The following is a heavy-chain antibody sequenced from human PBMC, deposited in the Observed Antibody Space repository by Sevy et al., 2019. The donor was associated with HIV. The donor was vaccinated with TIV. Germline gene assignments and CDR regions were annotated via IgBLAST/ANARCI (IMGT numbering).Heavy chain of an antibody. V-gene: IGHV1-8*01. Sequence: ASVKVSCKASGYTFTNYDINWVRQATGQGLEWLGWMDPNSGNTDYAQKFQGRITMTRNTSISTVYMELSSLKSEDTAVYYCARGALTTAYNVDYGMDVWGQGTTVTVSS. CDR1: GYTFTNYD. D-gene: IGHD1-1*01. J-gene: IGHJ6*02. CDR2: MDPNSGNT. CDR3: ARGALTTAYNVDYGMDV.